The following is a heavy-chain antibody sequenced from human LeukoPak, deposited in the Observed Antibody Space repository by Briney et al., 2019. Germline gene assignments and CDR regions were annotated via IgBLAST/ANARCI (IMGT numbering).Heavy chain of an antibody. CDR2: IKQDGSEK. CDR3: ARDDGTLPYYYMDV. J-gene: IGHJ6*03. Sequence: GGSLRLSCAASGFSISSSAMNWVCQAPGKGLEWVANIKQDGSEKYYVDSVKGRFTISRDNAKNSLYLQMNSLRAEDTAVYYCARDDGTLPYYYMDVWGKGTTVTVSS. V-gene: IGHV3-7*01. CDR1: GFSISSSA.